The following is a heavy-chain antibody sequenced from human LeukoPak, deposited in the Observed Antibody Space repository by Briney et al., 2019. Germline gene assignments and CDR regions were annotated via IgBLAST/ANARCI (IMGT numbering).Heavy chain of an antibody. Sequence: ASVKVSCKASGYTFTGYYMHWVRQAPGQGLEWMGWINPNSGGANYAQKFQGRVTMTRDTSISTAYLELSRLGSDETAVYYCARGAPLGDCSSTSCYTDRWDYWGQGTLVTVSS. CDR3: ARGAPLGDCSSTSCYTDRWDY. CDR1: GYTFTGYY. J-gene: IGHJ4*02. D-gene: IGHD2-2*02. CDR2: INPNSGGA. V-gene: IGHV1-2*02.